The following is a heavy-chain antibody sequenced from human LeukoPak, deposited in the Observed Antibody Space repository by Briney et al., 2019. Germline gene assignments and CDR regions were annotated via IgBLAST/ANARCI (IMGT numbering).Heavy chain of an antibody. CDR2: INNDGSIT. D-gene: IGHD3-22*01. J-gene: IGHJ4*02. Sequence: GGSLGLSCAASGFTFNTYWLHWVRQAPGKGLVWVSHINNDGSITNYADSVKGRFTISRDNAKNRLYLQMNSLRAEDTAVYYCARVVYFDSSGYRHFDYWGQGTLVTVSS. V-gene: IGHV3-74*01. CDR1: GFTFNTYW. CDR3: ARVVYFDSSGYRHFDY.